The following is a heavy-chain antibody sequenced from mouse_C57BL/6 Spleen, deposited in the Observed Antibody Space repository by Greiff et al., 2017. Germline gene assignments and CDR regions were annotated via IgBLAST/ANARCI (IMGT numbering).Heavy chain of an antibody. CDR2: IDPSDSYT. Sequence: QVQLQQPGAELVMPGASVKLSCKASGYTFTSYWMHWVKQRPGQGLEWIGEIDPSDSYTNYNQKFKGKSTLTVDKSSSTAYMQLSSLTSEDSAVYYCARREDYGSNYAMDYWGQGTSVTVSS. CDR1: GYTFTSYW. J-gene: IGHJ4*01. D-gene: IGHD1-2*01. V-gene: IGHV1-69*01. CDR3: ARREDYGSNYAMDY.